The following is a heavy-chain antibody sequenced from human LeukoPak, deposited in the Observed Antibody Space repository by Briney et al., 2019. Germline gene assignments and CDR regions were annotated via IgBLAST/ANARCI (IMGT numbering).Heavy chain of an antibody. Sequence: SETLSLTCIVSGGSISSYYWRWIRQPAGKGLEWIGRIYTTGNTNYNPSLKSRVTMSIDTSKKQFSLKLSSVTAADTAVYYCARGKYYYDSNSSYRYFDPWGQGTLVTVSS. J-gene: IGHJ5*02. D-gene: IGHD3-22*01. V-gene: IGHV4-4*07. CDR3: ARGKYYYDSNSSYRYFDP. CDR1: GGSISSYY. CDR2: IYTTGNT.